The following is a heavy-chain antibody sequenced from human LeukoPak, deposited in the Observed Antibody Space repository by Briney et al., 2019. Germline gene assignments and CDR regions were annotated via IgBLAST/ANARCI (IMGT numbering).Heavy chain of an antibody. J-gene: IGHJ4*02. CDR1: GFTFSTYA. Sequence: GGSLRLSCAASGFTFSTYAITWVRQGPGKGLEWVSAIRPDGDRTYYANSVRSRFTISRDNSKDTVYLQINGLRVEDTAVYYCAREQSGTRGWYTVDYWGQGTLVTVSS. V-gene: IGHV3-23*01. CDR2: IRPDGDRT. CDR3: AREQSGTRGWYTVDY. D-gene: IGHD6-19*01.